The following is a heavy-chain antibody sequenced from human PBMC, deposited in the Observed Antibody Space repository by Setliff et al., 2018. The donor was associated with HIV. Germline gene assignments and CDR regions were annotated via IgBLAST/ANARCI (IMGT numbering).Heavy chain of an antibody. V-gene: IGHV4-59*08. CDR1: GGSINTYY. CDR2: IYYSRIT. CDR3: ARLQLKVTTWYFDL. D-gene: IGHD4-17*01. J-gene: IGHJ2*01. Sequence: SETLSLTCTVSGGSINTYYWSWIRQPPGKGLEWIGYIYYSRITNYNPSLESRVTISLDTSKNQFSLKLSSVTAADTAVYYCARLQLKVTTWYFDLWGRGTLVTVSS.